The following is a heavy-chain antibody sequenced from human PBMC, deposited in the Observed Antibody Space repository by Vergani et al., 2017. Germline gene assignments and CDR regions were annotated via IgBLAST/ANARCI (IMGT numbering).Heavy chain of an antibody. D-gene: IGHD3-3*01. CDR2: ISYDGSNK. J-gene: IGHJ4*02. V-gene: IGHV3-30-3*01. CDR1: GFTVSSYA. CDR3: AKDGEITIFGVVIVNYFDY. Sequence: VQLVESGGGLVQPGGSLRLSCAASGFTVSSYAMHWVRQAPGKGLEWVAVISYDGSNKYYADSVKGRFTISRDNSKNTLYLQMNSLRAEDTAVYYCAKDGEITIFGVVIVNYFDYWGQGTLVTVSS.